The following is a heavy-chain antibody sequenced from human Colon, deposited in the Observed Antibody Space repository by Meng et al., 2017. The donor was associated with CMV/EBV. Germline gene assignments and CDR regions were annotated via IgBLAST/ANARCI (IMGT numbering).Heavy chain of an antibody. J-gene: IGHJ4*02. Sequence: SETLSLTCSVSGDSSGSYCWSWIRQSPGKGLEWIGYVSYAGTATYNPSLSSRLTIALDTPESQFSLKLTSVTAADSAVYYCARAQNVIPELFDSWGQGTLVTVSS. D-gene: IGHD3-10*01. CDR1: GDSSGSYC. CDR2: VSYAGTA. V-gene: IGHV4-59*01. CDR3: ARAQNVIPELFDS.